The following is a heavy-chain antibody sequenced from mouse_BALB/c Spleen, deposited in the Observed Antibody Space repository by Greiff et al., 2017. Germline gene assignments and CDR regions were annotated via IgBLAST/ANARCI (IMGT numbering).Heavy chain of an antibody. V-gene: IGHV2-2*02. CDR3: ARVYYRYDGYYFDY. CDR2: IWSGGST. D-gene: IGHD2-14*01. J-gene: IGHJ2*01. Sequence: VKLMESGPGLVQPSQSLSITCTVSGFSLTSYGVHWVRQSPGKGLEWLGVIWSGGSTDYNAAFISRLSISKDNSKSQVFFKMNSLQANDTAIYYCARVYYRYDGYYFDYWGQGTTLTVSS. CDR1: GFSLTSYG.